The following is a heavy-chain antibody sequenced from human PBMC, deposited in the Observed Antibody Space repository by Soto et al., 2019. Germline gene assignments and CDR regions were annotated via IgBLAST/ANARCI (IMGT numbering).Heavy chain of an antibody. J-gene: IGHJ6*02. V-gene: IGHV4-34*01. CDR3: ARAAQGYYYYYGMDV. Sequence: PSETLSLTCAVYGGSFSGYYWSWIRQPPGKGLEWIGEINHSGSTNYNPSLKSRVTISVDTSKNQFSLKLSSVTAADTAVYYCARAAQGYYYYYGMDVWGQGTTVTVSS. CDR2: INHSGST. CDR1: GGSFSGYY.